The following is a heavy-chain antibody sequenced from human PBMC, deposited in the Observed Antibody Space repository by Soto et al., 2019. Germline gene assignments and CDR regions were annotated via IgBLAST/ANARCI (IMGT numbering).Heavy chain of an antibody. Sequence: SETLSLTRTVSGGSVSSGSYYWSWIRQPPGKGLEWIGYIYYSGSTNYNPSLKSRVTISVDTSKNQFSLKLSSVTAADTAVYYCARDTVATTTGYYYYGMDVWGQGTTVTVSS. D-gene: IGHD5-12*01. J-gene: IGHJ6*02. CDR1: GGSVSSGSYY. CDR3: ARDTVATTTGYYYYGMDV. V-gene: IGHV4-61*01. CDR2: IYYSGST.